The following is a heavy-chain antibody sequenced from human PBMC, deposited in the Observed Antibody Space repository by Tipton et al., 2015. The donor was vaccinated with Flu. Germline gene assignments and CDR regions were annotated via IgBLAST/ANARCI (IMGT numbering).Heavy chain of an antibody. V-gene: IGHV4-39*07. J-gene: IGHJ3*02. Sequence: TLSLTCTASGDSISSSSYYWGWIRQPPGKGLEWIGCVYYSGSTYYNPSLKSRVTISADKSKNQFSLKLSSVTAADTAVYYCARVGRPAAGNYNTFNMWGQGTMVTVSS. CDR3: ARVGRPAAGNYNTFNM. CDR2: VYYSGST. D-gene: IGHD6-13*01. CDR1: GDSISSSSYY.